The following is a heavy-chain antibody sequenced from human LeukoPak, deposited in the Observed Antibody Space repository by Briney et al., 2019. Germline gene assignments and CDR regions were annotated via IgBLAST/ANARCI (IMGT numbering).Heavy chain of an antibody. J-gene: IGHJ4*02. D-gene: IGHD3-10*01. CDR1: GGSISSYY. CDR2: SSYSGST. CDR3: ARVYYYGSGSYAHDY. Sequence: SETLSLTCTVSGGSISSYYWSWIRQPPRKGLEWIGYSSYSGSTNYNPSLKSRVTISVDTSKNQFSLKLSSVTAADTAVYYCARVYYYGSGSYAHDYWGQGTLVTVSS. V-gene: IGHV4-59*01.